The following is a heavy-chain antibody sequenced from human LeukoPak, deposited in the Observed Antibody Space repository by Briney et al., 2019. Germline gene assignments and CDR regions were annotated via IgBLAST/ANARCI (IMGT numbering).Heavy chain of an antibody. Sequence: GASVKVSCKASGGTFSSYAISWVRQAPGQGLEWMGGIIPIFGTANYAQKFQGRVTITADESTSTAYMELSSLGSEDSAVYYCAAELYGVYTDCCTFHLWGQGTLVTVSS. CDR3: AAELYGVYTDCCTFHL. CDR1: GGTFSSYA. CDR2: IIPIFGTA. V-gene: IGHV1-69*13. D-gene: IGHD4-17*01. J-gene: IGHJ3*01.